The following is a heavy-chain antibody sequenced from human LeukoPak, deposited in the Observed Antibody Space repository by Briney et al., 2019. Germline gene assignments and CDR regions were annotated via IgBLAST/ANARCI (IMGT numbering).Heavy chain of an antibody. J-gene: IGHJ4*02. Sequence: PGGSLRLSCAASGFTFSSYAMSWVRQAPGKGLEWVSAISGSGGSTYYADSVKGRFTISRDNSKNTLYLQMNSLRAEDTAVYYCAKALLGGKRHHNYFDYWGQGTLVTVSS. D-gene: IGHD4-23*01. V-gene: IGHV3-23*01. CDR2: ISGSGGST. CDR1: GFTFSSYA. CDR3: AKALLGGKRHHNYFDY.